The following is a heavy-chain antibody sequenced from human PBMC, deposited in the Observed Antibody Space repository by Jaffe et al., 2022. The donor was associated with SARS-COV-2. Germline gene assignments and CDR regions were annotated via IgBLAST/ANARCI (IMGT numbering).Heavy chain of an antibody. J-gene: IGHJ5*02. CDR1: GGSISSSSYY. V-gene: IGHV4-39*01. D-gene: IGHD3-3*01. CDR2: IYYSGST. Sequence: QLQLQESGPGLVKPSETLSLTCTVSGGSISSSSYYWGWIRQPPGKGLEWIGSIYYSGSTYYNPSLKSRVTISVDTSKNQFSLKLSSVTAADTAVYYCARRIGDFWSGYYSPSKNWFDPWGQGTLVTVSS. CDR3: ARRIGDFWSGYYSPSKNWFDP.